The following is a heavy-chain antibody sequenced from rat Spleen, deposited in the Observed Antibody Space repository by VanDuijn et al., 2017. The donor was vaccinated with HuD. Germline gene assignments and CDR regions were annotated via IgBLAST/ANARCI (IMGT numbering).Heavy chain of an antibody. CDR1: GFTFSDYD. V-gene: IGHV5-20*01. CDR2: ISYDGTAT. CDR3: TTGVY. J-gene: IGHJ2*01. Sequence: EVQLVESDGGLVQPGRSLKLSCAASGFTFSDYDMAWVRQAPTKGLEWVASISYDGTATYYRDSVRGRFTISRDNAKSTLYLQMDSLRSEDTATYYCTTGVYWGQGVMVTVSS.